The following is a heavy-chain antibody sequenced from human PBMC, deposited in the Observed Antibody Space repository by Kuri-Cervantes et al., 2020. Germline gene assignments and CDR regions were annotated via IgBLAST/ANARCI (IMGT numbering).Heavy chain of an antibody. CDR3: ARDLPYDRSDGFDY. D-gene: IGHD3-22*01. J-gene: IGHJ4*02. CDR2: INPNSGGT. Sequence: ASVKVSCKASGYTFTGYYMHWVRQAPGQGLEWMGWINPNSGGTNYAQKFQGWVTMTRDTSISTAYMELSRLRPDDTAVYYCARDLPYDRSDGFDYWGQGTLVT. CDR1: GYTFTGYY. V-gene: IGHV1-2*04.